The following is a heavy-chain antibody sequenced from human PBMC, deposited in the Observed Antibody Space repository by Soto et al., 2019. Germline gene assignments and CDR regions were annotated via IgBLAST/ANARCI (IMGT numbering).Heavy chain of an antibody. D-gene: IGHD3-16*02. CDR1: GGSISSGGYY. CDR2: IYYSGST. J-gene: IGHJ4*02. CDR3: ARVDDYIWGSYRYPRPYYFDY. Sequence: TLSLTCTVSGGSISSGGYYWSWIRQHPGKGLEWIGYIYYSGSTYYNPSLKSRVTISVDTSKNQFSLKLSSVTAADTAVYYCARVDDYIWGSYRYPRPYYFDYWGQGTLVTVSS. V-gene: IGHV4-31*03.